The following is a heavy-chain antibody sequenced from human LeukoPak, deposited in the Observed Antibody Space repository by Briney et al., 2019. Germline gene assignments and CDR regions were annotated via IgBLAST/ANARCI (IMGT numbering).Heavy chain of an antibody. J-gene: IGHJ4*02. CDR1: GGSMSSYY. CDR3: ARVVHGYSSGWYYFDY. Sequence: SGTLSLTCAVSGGSMSSYYWSWIRQPPGKGLEWIGYIYYSGSTNYNPSLKSRVTISVDTSKNQFSLKLSSVTAADTAVYYCARVVHGYSSGWYYFDYWGQGTLVTVSS. V-gene: IGHV4-59*01. D-gene: IGHD6-19*01. CDR2: IYYSGST.